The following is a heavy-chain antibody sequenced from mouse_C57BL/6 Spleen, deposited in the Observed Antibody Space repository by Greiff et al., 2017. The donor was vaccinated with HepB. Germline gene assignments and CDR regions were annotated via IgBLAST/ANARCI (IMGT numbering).Heavy chain of an antibody. CDR1: GYSITSGYY. V-gene: IGHV3-6*01. Sequence: EVQLQQSGPGLVKPSQSLSLTCSVTGYSITSGYYWNWIRQFPGNKLEWMGYISYDGSNNYNPSLKNRISITRDTSKNQFFLKLNSVTTEDTATYYCARDKFITTVVATDYAMDYWGQGTSVTVSS. CDR2: ISYDGSN. J-gene: IGHJ4*01. CDR3: ARDKFITTVVATDYAMDY. D-gene: IGHD1-1*01.